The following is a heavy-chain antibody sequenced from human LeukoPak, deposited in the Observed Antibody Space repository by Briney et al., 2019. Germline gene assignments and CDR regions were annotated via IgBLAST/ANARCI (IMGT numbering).Heavy chain of an antibody. J-gene: IGHJ4*02. V-gene: IGHV3-23*01. D-gene: IGHD5-12*01. Sequence: PGGSLRLSCAASGFTFSSYAMSWVRQAPGKGLEWVSAISASGGSTFYADSVKGRFTISRDNSKNTLYLQMNSLRAEDTALYYCAKGRGYSGYDFFDYWGQGTLVTASS. CDR1: GFTFSSYA. CDR3: AKGRGYSGYDFFDY. CDR2: ISASGGST.